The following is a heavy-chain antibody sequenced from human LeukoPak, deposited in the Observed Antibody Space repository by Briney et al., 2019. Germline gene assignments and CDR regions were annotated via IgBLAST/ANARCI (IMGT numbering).Heavy chain of an antibody. D-gene: IGHD3-9*01. J-gene: IGHJ5*02. CDR3: ARDKRDILTGYFRSNWFDP. V-gene: IGHV3-30-3*01. Sequence: GGSRRLSWAASGFTFSSYAMHWVRQAPGKGLEWVAVISYDGSNKYYADSVKGRFTISRDNSKNTLYLQMNSLRAEDTAVYYCARDKRDILTGYFRSNWFDPWGQGTLVTVSS. CDR1: GFTFSSYA. CDR2: ISYDGSNK.